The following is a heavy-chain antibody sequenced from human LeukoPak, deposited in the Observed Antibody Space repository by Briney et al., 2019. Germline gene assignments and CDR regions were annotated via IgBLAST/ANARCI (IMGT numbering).Heavy chain of an antibody. D-gene: IGHD6-19*01. CDR3: ARVGIAVAGFDY. Sequence: GGSLRLSCAASGFTFSTYAMSWVRQAPGKGLEWVSAISGSGGSTYYADSVKGRFTISRDNSKNTLYLQMNSLRAEDTAVYYCARVGIAVAGFDYWGQGTLVTVSS. V-gene: IGHV3-23*01. J-gene: IGHJ4*02. CDR1: GFTFSTYA. CDR2: ISGSGGST.